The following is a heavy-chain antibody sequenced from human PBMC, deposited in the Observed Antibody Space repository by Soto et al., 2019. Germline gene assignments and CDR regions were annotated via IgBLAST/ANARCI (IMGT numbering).Heavy chain of an antibody. V-gene: IGHV4-30-4*01. J-gene: IGHJ6*02. CDR1: GGSIRSGDYY. CDR2: IYYSGST. D-gene: IGHD2-2*01. Sequence: QVQLQESGPGLVKPSQTLSLTCTVSGGSIRSGDYYWSWIRQPPGKGLEWIGYIYYSGSTYYNPSLKSRVTLSVDTSKNXXSXKXXSVTAADTAVYYCAREIVLVPAATPHRLVKYDMDVWGQGTTVTVSS. CDR3: AREIVLVPAATPHRLVKYDMDV.